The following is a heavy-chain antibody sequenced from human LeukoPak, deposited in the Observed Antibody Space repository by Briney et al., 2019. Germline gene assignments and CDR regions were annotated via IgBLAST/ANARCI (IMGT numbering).Heavy chain of an antibody. V-gene: IGHV4-39*01. CDR1: GGSISSSSYY. D-gene: IGHD3-9*01. CDR3: ARIHDTYYDILTGPYWYFDV. Sequence: SETLSLTCTVSGGSISSSSYYWGWIRQPPGKGLEWIGSIFYSGRTYYSPSLKSRVTISVDTSKNQFSLKLTSVTAADTAVFYCARIHDTYYDILTGPYWYFDVWGRGTLVTVSS. J-gene: IGHJ2*01. CDR2: IFYSGRT.